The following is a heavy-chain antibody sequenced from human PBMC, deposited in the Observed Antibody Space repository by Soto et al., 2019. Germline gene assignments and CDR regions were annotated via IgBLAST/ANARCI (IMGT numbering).Heavy chain of an antibody. Sequence: QVQLQESGPGLVKPSETLPLTCTVSGGSISTYYWNWIRQPPGKGLEWIGYIYYGGSANYNPSLRRRVTISVDTSKKQCSLKLSSVTAADTAVYYCAKGGHCTNGVCSALDYWGQGSLVTVS. CDR1: GGSISTYY. J-gene: IGHJ4*02. CDR3: AKGGHCTNGVCSALDY. V-gene: IGHV4-59*08. CDR2: IYYGGSA. D-gene: IGHD2-8*01.